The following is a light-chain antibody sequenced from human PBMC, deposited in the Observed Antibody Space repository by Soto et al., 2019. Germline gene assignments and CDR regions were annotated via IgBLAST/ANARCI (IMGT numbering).Light chain of an antibody. CDR2: EVN. Sequence: QSVLAQPSSVSGSPGQSITISCTGTSTDVGGYNYVSWYQHHPGKGPKLIIYEVNNRPSGVSDRSSGSKSGNKASLTISNLEAEDESDYYCGSYTSTDTPFVFGTGTKVTVL. J-gene: IGLJ1*01. CDR3: GSYTSTDTPFV. CDR1: STDVGGYNY. V-gene: IGLV2-14*01.